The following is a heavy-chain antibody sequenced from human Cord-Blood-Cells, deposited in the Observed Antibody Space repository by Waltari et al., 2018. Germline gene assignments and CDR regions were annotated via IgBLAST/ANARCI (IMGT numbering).Heavy chain of an antibody. J-gene: IGHJ4*02. CDR3: ARVRQFGRNYDILTGYYY. V-gene: IGHV1-69*01. CDR1: SYA. Sequence: SYAISWVRQAPGKGLEWMGGIIPIFGTANYAQKFQGRVTITADESTSTAYMELSSLRSEDTAVYYGARVRQFGRNYDILTGYYYWGQGTLVTVSS. D-gene: IGHD3-9*01. CDR2: IIPIFGTA.